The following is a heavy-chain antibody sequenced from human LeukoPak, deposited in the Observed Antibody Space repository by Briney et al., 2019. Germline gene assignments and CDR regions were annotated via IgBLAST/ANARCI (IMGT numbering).Heavy chain of an antibody. J-gene: IGHJ4*02. CDR2: IYYSGST. D-gene: IGHD4-11*01. CDR3: ARDAVTVNSYYFDY. CDR1: GVSFSSGSYY. Sequence: SETLSLTCTVSGVSFSSGSYYWSWIRQPPGKGLEWIGYIYYSGSTNYNPSLKSRVTISVDTSKNQFSLKLSSVTAADTAVYYCARDAVTVNSYYFDYWGEGTLVTVSS. V-gene: IGHV4-61*01.